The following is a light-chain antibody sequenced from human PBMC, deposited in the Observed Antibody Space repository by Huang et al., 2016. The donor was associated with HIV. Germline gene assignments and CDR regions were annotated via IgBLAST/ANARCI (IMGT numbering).Light chain of an antibody. V-gene: IGKV1-5*03. CDR2: RAS. CDR3: QQYNTYLYT. CDR1: QNINTW. Sequence: DIQMTQSPSTLSASVGDRVTITCRASQNINTWLAWYQQKPGKAPDLLIYRASSLQVGVPSGVTGSGSGTGFTLTITSLQPDDLGTYYCQQYNTYLYTFGQGTKLEI. J-gene: IGKJ2*01.